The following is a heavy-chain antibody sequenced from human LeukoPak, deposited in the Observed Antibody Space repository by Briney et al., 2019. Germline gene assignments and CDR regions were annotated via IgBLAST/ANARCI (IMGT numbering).Heavy chain of an antibody. Sequence: PSETLSLTCAVYGGSFSGYYWSWIRQPPGKGLEWIGEINHSGSTNYNPSLKSRVTISVDMSKNQFSLKLSSVTAADTAVYYCASFKAEGFDYWGQGTLVTVSS. J-gene: IGHJ4*02. V-gene: IGHV4-34*01. D-gene: IGHD6-19*01. CDR2: INHSGST. CDR3: ASFKAEGFDY. CDR1: GGSFSGYY.